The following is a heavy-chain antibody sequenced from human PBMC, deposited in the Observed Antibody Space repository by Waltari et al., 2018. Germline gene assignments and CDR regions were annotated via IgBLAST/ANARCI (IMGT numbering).Heavy chain of an antibody. J-gene: IGHJ4*02. Sequence: QVQLVQSGGGVVQPGRSLRPSCVAPGFKSGSYGVHWVRQAPGKGLELVAVRTERRAAKYEADSVKGRFTISRDNSKNTLYLQMNSLRVEDTAVYYCAKAEWGSSVYFDSWGQGTLVTVSS. D-gene: IGHD6-6*01. CDR1: GFKSGSYG. V-gene: IGHV3-30*18. CDR3: AKAEWGSSVYFDS. CDR2: RTERRAAK.